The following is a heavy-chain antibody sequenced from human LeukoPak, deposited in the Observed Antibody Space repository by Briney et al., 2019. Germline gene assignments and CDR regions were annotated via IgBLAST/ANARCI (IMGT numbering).Heavy chain of an antibody. CDR2: ISSSSSYI. CDR1: GFTFSSYE. CDR3: ARDRQYDFWSGYYYYYYMDV. J-gene: IGHJ6*03. V-gene: IGHV3-21*05. D-gene: IGHD3-3*01. Sequence: GGSLRLSCAASGFTFSSYEMNWVRQAPGKGLEWVSYISSSSSYIYYADSVKGRFTISRDNAKNSLYLQMNSLRAEDTAVYYCARDRQYDFWSGYYYYYYMDVWGKGTTVTVSS.